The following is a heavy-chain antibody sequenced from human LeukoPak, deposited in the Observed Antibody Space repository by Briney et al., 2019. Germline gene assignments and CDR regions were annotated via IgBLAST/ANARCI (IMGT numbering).Heavy chain of an antibody. CDR3: AKSPSYSGSYDY. CDR2: ISWNSGDI. D-gene: IGHD1-26*01. CDR1: GSTFDDYA. Sequence: PGGSLRLSCAASGSTFDDYAMHWVRQAPGKGLEWVSGISWNSGDIGYADSVKGRFTISRDNAKKSLYLQMNSLRVEDTALYYCAKSPSYSGSYDYWGQGTLVTVSS. V-gene: IGHV3-9*01. J-gene: IGHJ4*02.